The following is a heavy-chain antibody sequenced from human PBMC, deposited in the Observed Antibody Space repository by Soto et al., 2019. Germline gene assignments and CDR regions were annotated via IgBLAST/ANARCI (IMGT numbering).Heavy chain of an antibody. Sequence: GGSLRFSCAASGFTFSSYAMSWVRQAPGKGLEWVSAISGSGGSTYYADSVKGRFTISRDNSKNTLYLQMNSLRAEDTAVYYCAKGPYSSGYYYFDYWGQGTLVTVSS. V-gene: IGHV3-23*01. CDR3: AKGPYSSGYYYFDY. J-gene: IGHJ4*02. CDR1: GFTFSSYA. CDR2: ISGSGGST. D-gene: IGHD3-22*01.